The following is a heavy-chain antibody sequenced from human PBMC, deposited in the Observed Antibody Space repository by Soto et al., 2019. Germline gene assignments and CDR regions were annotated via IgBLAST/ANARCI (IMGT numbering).Heavy chain of an antibody. Sequence: GGSLRLSCAASGFSFSDYTKNWVRQAPGKGLEWVSAISSSSSDYTFYAGSVRGRFTISRDNAKKSLYLQMNSLRAEDTAVYYCSRFDYGDYFFDYWGQGTLVTVSS. CDR2: ISSSSSDYT. CDR1: GFSFSDYT. J-gene: IGHJ4*02. CDR3: SRFDYGDYFFDY. V-gene: IGHV3-21*01. D-gene: IGHD4-17*01.